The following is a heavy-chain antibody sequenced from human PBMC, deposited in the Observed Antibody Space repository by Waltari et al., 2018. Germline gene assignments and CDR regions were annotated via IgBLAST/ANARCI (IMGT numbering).Heavy chain of an antibody. Sequence: QVQLVQSGAEVKKPGSSVKVSCKASGGTFSSYAISWVRQAPGQGLEWMGGIIPSLGTAKYEQKFQGRVTSTADESTSTAYMELSSLRSEDTAVYYCAREGRDGYNYDYGMDVWGQGTTVTVSS. D-gene: IGHD5-12*01. CDR2: IIPSLGTA. CDR1: GGTFSSYA. CDR3: AREGRDGYNYDYGMDV. J-gene: IGHJ6*02. V-gene: IGHV1-69*01.